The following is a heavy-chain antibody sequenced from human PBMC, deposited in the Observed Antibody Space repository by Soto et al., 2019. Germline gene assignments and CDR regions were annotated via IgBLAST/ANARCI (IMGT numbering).Heavy chain of an antibody. V-gene: IGHV4-59*01. CDR2: IHYSGST. CDR3: ARVGFSITGRLAALAI. CDR1: TGSISSDY. Sequence: SQTRSLTCTVSTGSISSDYWSWIRQSPGKGLECIGYIHYSGSTNNSPSLKSRVTISVDTSKNQVSLKVTSVTAEDTAVYYCARVGFSITGRLAALAISGPGTTVTVSS. D-gene: IGHD1-20*01. J-gene: IGHJ3*02.